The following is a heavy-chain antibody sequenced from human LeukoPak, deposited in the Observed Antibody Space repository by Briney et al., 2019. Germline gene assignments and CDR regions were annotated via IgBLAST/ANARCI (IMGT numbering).Heavy chain of an antibody. D-gene: IGHD3-3*01. CDR1: GFTFSSYG. J-gene: IGHJ4*02. CDR2: IRYDGSNK. V-gene: IGHV3-30*02. Sequence: PGRSLRLSCAASGFTFSSYGMHWVRQAPGKGLEWVAFIRYDGSNKYYADSVKGRFTISRDNSKNTLYLQMNSLRAEDTAVYYCAKESDYDFWSGYYLDYWGQGTLVTVSS. CDR3: AKESDYDFWSGYYLDY.